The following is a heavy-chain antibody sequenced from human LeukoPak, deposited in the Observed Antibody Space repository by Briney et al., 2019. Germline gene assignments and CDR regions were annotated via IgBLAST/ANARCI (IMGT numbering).Heavy chain of an antibody. D-gene: IGHD3-10*01. CDR1: GASISRSNYY. Sequence: PSETLSLTCTVSGASISRSNYYWGWIRQPPGMGLEWIGSIYYSGVTYYNPSLKSRVTISVDTSKNQFSLKLSSVTAADTAVYYCARRGSGGYYNDFDYWGQGTLVTVSS. CDR2: IYYSGVT. CDR3: ARRGSGGYYNDFDY. J-gene: IGHJ4*02. V-gene: IGHV4-39*07.